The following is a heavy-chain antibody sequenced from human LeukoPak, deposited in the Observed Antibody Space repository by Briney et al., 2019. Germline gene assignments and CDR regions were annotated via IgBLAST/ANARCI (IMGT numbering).Heavy chain of an antibody. CDR1: GGSISSSSYY. D-gene: IGHD6-19*01. J-gene: IGHJ4*02. CDR2: IYYSGST. Sequence: SETLSLTCTVSGGSISSSSYYWGWIRQPPGKGLEWIGSIYYSGSTYYNPSLKSRVTISVDTSKNQFSLKLSSVTAADTAVYYCARASSLLGWQWLVQDYFDYWGQGTLVTVSS. V-gene: IGHV4-39*07. CDR3: ARASSLLGWQWLVQDYFDY.